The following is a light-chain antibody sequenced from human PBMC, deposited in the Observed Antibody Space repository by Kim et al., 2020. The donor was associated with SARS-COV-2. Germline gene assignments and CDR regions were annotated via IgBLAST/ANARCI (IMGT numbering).Light chain of an antibody. CDR3: CSYVV. CDR1: SSDVGSYNL. Sequence: SGSPGHSLTISCTGTSSDVGSYNLVSWYQQHPGKAPNLMIYEVSKRPSGVSNRFSGSKSGNTASLTISGLQAEDEADYYCCSYVVFGGGTQLTVL. CDR2: EVS. J-gene: IGLJ2*01. V-gene: IGLV2-23*02.